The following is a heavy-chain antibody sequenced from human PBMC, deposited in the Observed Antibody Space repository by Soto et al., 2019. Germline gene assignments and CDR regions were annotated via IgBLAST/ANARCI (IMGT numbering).Heavy chain of an antibody. J-gene: IGHJ3*02. CDR2: ISGSGGST. Sequence: PGGSLRLSCAASGFTFSSYAMSWVRQAPGKGLEWVSAISGSGGSTYYADSVKGRFTISRGNSKNTLYLQMNSLRAEDTAVYYCAKDPGKHMWLLVGRDAFDIWGQGTMVTVSS. CDR3: AKDPGKHMWLLVGRDAFDI. CDR1: GFTFSSYA. V-gene: IGHV3-23*01. D-gene: IGHD5-12*01.